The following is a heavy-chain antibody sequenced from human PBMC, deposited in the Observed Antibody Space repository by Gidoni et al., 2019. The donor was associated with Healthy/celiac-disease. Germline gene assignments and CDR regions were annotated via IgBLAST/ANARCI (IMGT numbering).Heavy chain of an antibody. CDR1: GFSLSTSGMR. CDR3: ARMGIAARAVWFDP. V-gene: IGHV2-70*04. Sequence: QVTLKESGPALVKPTQTLTLTCTFSGFSLSTSGMRVSWIRQPPGKALEWLARIDWDDDKFYSTSLKTRLTISKDTSKNQVVLTMTNMDPVDTATYYCARMGIAARAVWFDPWGQGTLVTVSS. CDR2: IDWDDDK. D-gene: IGHD6-6*01. J-gene: IGHJ5*02.